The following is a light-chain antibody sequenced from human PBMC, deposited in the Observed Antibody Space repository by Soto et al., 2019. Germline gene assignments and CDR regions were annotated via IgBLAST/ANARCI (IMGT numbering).Light chain of an antibody. CDR2: ANS. CDR1: SSNIGAHFD. V-gene: IGLV1-40*01. CDR3: QSYDNSLSGWV. Sequence: QSVLTQPPSVSGAPGQRVTISCTGSSSNIGAHFDVHWYQQFPGIAPKLLIYANSYRPSGVPDRISGSKSGTSASLAITGLQAEDEADYYCQSYDNSLSGWVFGGGTKLTVL. J-gene: IGLJ3*02.